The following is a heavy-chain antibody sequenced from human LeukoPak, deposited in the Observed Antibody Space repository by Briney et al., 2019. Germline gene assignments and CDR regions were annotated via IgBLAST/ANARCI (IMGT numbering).Heavy chain of an antibody. CDR3: ARDRPNYYGSDGHYYRRDGDY. CDR2: ITSRGEST. D-gene: IGHD3-22*01. V-gene: IGHV3-23*01. CDR1: GFTFSIYA. J-gene: IGHJ4*02. Sequence: GGSLRLSCAASGFTFSIYAMSWVGQAPGKGLQWVSSITSRGESTWYVDSVKGRFTITRDNSENTLYLQMHSLRAEDTAVYYCARDRPNYYGSDGHYYRRDGDYWGRGTLLSVSS.